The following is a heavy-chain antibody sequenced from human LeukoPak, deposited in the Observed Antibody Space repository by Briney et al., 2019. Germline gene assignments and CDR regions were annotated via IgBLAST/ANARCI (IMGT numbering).Heavy chain of an antibody. CDR3: ARHGGSLGYFDY. CDR1: GGSFSGYY. D-gene: IGHD1-26*01. V-gene: IGHV4-59*08. CDR2: VYYSGTT. Sequence: SSETLSLTCAVYGGSFSGYYWSWIRQTPGKGLDWIGYVYYSGTTNYNPSLKGRVTISSDTSKNQFSLNLRSVNVADTAIYYCARHGGSLGYFDYWGQGTLVTVSS. J-gene: IGHJ4*02.